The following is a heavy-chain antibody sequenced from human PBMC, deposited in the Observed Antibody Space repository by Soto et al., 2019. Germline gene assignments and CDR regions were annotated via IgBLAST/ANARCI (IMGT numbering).Heavy chain of an antibody. Sequence: AGGSLRLSCAASGFTVDDYGMSWVRQAPGKGLEWVSGINWNGGSTGYADSVKGRFTISRDNAKNSLYLQMNSLRAEDTALYHCARVGSPNDWLFVDYWGQGTLVTVSS. CDR2: INWNGGST. CDR3: ARVGSPNDWLFVDY. CDR1: GFTVDDYG. D-gene: IGHD3-9*01. J-gene: IGHJ4*02. V-gene: IGHV3-20*01.